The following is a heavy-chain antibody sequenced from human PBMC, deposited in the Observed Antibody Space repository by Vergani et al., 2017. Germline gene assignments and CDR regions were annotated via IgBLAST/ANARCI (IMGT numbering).Heavy chain of an antibody. V-gene: IGHV4-31*03. CDR1: GGSISSGGYY. D-gene: IGHD6-13*01. Sequence: QVQLQESGPGLVKPSQTLSLTCTVSGGSISSGGYYWSWIRQHPGKGLEWIGYIYYSGSTYYNPSIKSRVTISVDTSKNQFSLKLSSVTAADTAVYYCVRGPPIAAAANGWFDPWGQGTLVTVSS. J-gene: IGHJ5*02. CDR2: IYYSGST. CDR3: VRGPPIAAAANGWFDP.